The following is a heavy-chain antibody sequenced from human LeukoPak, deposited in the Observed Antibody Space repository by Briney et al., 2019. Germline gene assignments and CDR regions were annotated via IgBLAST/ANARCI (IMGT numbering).Heavy chain of an antibody. Sequence: GGSLRLSCAASGFTFSDYYMSWIRQAPGKGLEWLSHIKGNGLTTYYADSVKGRFTIARDNAKNSLYLQMNSLRADDMAVYYCARVGLGVGSGRKASGFDPWGQGTLVTVSS. D-gene: IGHD3-10*01. CDR1: GFTFSDYY. J-gene: IGHJ5*02. CDR3: ARVGLGVGSGRKASGFDP. CDR2: IKGNGLTT. V-gene: IGHV3-11*04.